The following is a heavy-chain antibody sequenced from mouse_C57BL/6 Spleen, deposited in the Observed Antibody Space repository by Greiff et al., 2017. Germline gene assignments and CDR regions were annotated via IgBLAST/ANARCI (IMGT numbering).Heavy chain of an antibody. CDR3: ARGNYSNFPFAY. V-gene: IGHV5-4*03. Sequence: EVKLVESGGGLVKPGGSLKLSCAASGFTFSSYAMSWVRQTPEKRLEWVATISDGGSYTYYPDNVKGRFTISRDNAKNNLYLQMSHLKSEDTAMYYCARGNYSNFPFAYWGQGTLVTVSA. D-gene: IGHD2-5*01. CDR2: ISDGGSYT. J-gene: IGHJ3*01. CDR1: GFTFSSYA.